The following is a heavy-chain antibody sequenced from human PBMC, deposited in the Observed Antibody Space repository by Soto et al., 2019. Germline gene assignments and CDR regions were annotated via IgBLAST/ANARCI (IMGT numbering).Heavy chain of an antibody. J-gene: IGHJ5*02. CDR2: ISDSGGTT. Sequence: GGSLRLSCAASGFTFGSYAMSWVRQAPGKGLEWVSHISDSGGTTYYADSVKGRFTISRDNSKNTLDLHMNSLRAEDTAVYYCAPWGGRGYDPWGLGTLVTVSS. V-gene: IGHV3-23*01. CDR3: APWGGRGYDP. D-gene: IGHD2-15*01. CDR1: GFTFGSYA.